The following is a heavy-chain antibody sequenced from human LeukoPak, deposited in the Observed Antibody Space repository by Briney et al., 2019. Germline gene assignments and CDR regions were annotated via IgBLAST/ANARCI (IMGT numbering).Heavy chain of an antibody. J-gene: IGHJ4*02. V-gene: IGHV4-59*11. CDR1: GGSIGSHY. CDR3: ARGGVLKSVDY. D-gene: IGHD3-16*01. CDR2: VYDIGTT. Sequence: PSETLSLTCTVSGGSIGSHYWTWIRQTPGKGLEWIGYVYDIGTTKYNPSLKSRVTISVDTSKNQFSLRLSSVTAADTAVYYCARGGVLKSVDYWGQGTLVAVSS.